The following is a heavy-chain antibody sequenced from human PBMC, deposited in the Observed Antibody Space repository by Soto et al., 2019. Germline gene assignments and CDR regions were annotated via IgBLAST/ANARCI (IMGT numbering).Heavy chain of an antibody. CDR2: ISQSGNT. CDR3: ARAAKVSGLSQTRTDF. D-gene: IGHD6-25*01. CDR1: SGSFSGYY. V-gene: IGHV4-34*01. J-gene: IGHJ4*02. Sequence: SETLSLTCSIYSGSFSGYYWSWIRQPPGKGLEWIGEISQSGNTNYSPSLKSRVSISIDTSKKQFSLNLASVSAADTAVYYCARAAKVSGLSQTRTDFWGQGTLVSVSS.